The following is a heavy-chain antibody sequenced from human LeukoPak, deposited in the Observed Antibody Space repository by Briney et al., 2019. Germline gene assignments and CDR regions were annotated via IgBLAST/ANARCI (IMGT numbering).Heavy chain of an antibody. D-gene: IGHD3-10*01. CDR2: IYYSGSI. Sequence: SETLSLTCTVSGGSISSSNYYRGWIRQPPGKGLEWIGSIYYSGSIYDTPSLKSRVTISLDMSNNQFSLKLSSVTAADTAVYYCARLRYYYGSGTWFDPWGQGTLVIVSS. J-gene: IGHJ5*02. CDR1: GGSISSSNYY. V-gene: IGHV4-39*01. CDR3: ARLRYYYGSGTWFDP.